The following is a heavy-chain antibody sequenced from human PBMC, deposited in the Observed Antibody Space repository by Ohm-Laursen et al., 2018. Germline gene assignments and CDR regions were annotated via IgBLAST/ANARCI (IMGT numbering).Heavy chain of an antibody. CDR2: MNPNSGNT. CDR3: ARGLRSKYDFWSGYHTRYYGMDV. V-gene: IGHV1-8*01. Sequence: SVKVSCKASGYAFTSYDINWVRQATGQGLEWMGWMNPNSGNTGYAQKFQGRVTMTRNTSISTAYMELSSLRSEDTAVYYCARGLRSKYDFWSGYHTRYYGMDVWGQGTTVTVSS. CDR1: GYAFTSYD. J-gene: IGHJ6*02. D-gene: IGHD3-3*01.